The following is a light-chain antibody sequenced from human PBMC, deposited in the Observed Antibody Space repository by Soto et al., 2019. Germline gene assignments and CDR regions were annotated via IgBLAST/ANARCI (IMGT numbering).Light chain of an antibody. V-gene: IGLV1-40*01. J-gene: IGLJ1*01. CDR2: GNS. CDR1: SSNIGAGYD. CDR3: QSYDNSLSGSGV. Sequence: QSVLAQSPSVSGAPGQRVTISCTWSSSNIGAGYDVHWYQHVPGTAPRLLIFGNSNRPSGVPDRFSGSKSGPSAFLAITGLQAEDEADYYCQSYDNSLSGSGVFGTGTKVTVL.